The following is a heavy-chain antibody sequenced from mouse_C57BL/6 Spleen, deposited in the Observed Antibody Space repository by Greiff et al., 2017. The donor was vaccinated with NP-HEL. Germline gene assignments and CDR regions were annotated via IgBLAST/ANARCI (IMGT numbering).Heavy chain of an antibody. Sequence: QVQLQQSGAELVRPGASVTLSCKASGYTFTDYEMPWVKQTPVHGLEWIGAIDPETGGTAYNQKFKGKAILTADKSSSTAYMELRSLTSEDSAVYYCTRRRGSSWFAYWGQGTLFTVSA. CDR3: TRRRGSSWFAY. J-gene: IGHJ3*01. CDR2: IDPETGGT. D-gene: IGHD1-1*01. CDR1: GYTFTDYE. V-gene: IGHV1-15*01.